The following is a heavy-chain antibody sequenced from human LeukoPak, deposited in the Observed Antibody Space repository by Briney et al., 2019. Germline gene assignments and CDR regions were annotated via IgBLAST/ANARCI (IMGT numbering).Heavy chain of an antibody. J-gene: IGHJ1*01. D-gene: IGHD4-17*01. V-gene: IGHV3-30*02. CDR3: ASTVTSNKVQH. Sequence: GGSLRLSCAASGFSFSTYGMHWVRQAPGKGLEWVAFIRYDGINKFYADSVKGRFTISRDTSKNTLFLEMNSLRAEDTAVYFCASTVTSNKVQHWGQGALVTVSS. CDR2: IRYDGINK. CDR1: GFSFSTYG.